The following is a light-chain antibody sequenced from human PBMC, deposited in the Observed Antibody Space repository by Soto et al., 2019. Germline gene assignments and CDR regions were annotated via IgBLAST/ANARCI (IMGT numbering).Light chain of an antibody. V-gene: IGKV3-20*01. J-gene: IGKJ4*01. CDR1: LSFSSSF. CDR3: PQYGSSPLT. CDR2: GAS. Sequence: EIVLTQSPGTLSLSPGERATLSCRDSLSFSSSFLAWYQQKPGQAPRLLIYGASSRATGIPDRFSGSGSGTDFTLTISILEPEDVAVYYCPQYGSSPLTFGGGTKVEIK.